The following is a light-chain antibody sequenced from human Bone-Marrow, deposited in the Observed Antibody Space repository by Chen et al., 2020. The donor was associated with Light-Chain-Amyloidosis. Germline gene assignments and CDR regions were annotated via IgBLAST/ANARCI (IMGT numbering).Light chain of an antibody. CDR3: SSYTSSSAPVV. V-gene: IGLV2-14*03. CDR1: SSDVGGYDY. CDR2: DVR. Sequence: QSALTQPASVSASPGQSITIYCTGSSSDVGGYDYVSWYQQHPDKAPKLLIYDVRIRPSGVSNRFSGSKSGNTASLAISGLRTEDEAAYYCSSYTSSSAPVVFGGGTKLTVL. J-gene: IGLJ2*01.